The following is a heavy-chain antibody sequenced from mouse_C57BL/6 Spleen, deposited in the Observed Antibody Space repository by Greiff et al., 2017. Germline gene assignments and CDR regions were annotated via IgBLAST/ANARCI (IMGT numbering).Heavy chain of an antibody. V-gene: IGHV1-54*01. CDR1: GYAFTNYL. CDR3: ARGGELGRFFDY. J-gene: IGHJ2*01. D-gene: IGHD4-1*01. CDR2: INPGSGGT. Sequence: VQLQQSGAELVRPGTSVKVSCKASGYAFTNYLIEWVKQRPGQGLEWIGVINPGSGGTNYNEKFKGKATLTADKSSSTAYMQLSSLTSEDSAVYFCARGGELGRFFDYWGQGTTLTVSS.